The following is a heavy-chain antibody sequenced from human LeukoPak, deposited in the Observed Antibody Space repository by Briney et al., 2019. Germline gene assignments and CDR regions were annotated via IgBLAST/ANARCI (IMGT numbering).Heavy chain of an antibody. D-gene: IGHD3-3*01. V-gene: IGHV4-4*07. J-gene: IGHJ4*02. CDR2: IYTSGST. CDR3: ARTPPTIFGVVSYYFDY. CDR1: GGSISSYY. Sequence: SETLSLTCTVSGGSISSYYWSWIRQPAGKGLEWIVRIYTSGSTNYNPSLKSRVTMSVDTSKNQFSLKLSSVTAADTAVYYCARTPPTIFGVVSYYFDYWGQGTLVTVSS.